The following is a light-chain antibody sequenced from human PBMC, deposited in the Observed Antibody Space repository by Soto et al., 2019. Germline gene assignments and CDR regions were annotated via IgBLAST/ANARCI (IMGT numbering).Light chain of an antibody. CDR2: EVS. V-gene: IGLV2-23*02. Sequence: QSVLTQPASVSGSPGQSITISCTGTSSDVGSYNLVSWYQQYPGKAPKLMIYEVSKRPSGVSNRFSGSKSGNTAPLTISGLQGEDEADYYCCSHAGSGSEVFGTGTNVTVL. CDR3: CSHAGSGSEV. CDR1: SSDVGSYNL. J-gene: IGLJ1*01.